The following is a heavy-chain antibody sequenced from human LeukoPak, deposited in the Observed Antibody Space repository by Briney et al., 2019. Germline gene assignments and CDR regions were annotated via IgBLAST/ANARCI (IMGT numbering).Heavy chain of an antibody. D-gene: IGHD3-10*01. Sequence: GGSLRLSCVVSGFFFGSEAMSWVRQAPGRGLEWVSSISPGGGTTYYADSVKGRFTISRDNSENTLYVEMNSLRAEDTAIYYCAKSRSGSANWALRIFDNWGQGTLVSVSS. CDR1: GFFFGSEA. CDR3: AKSRSGSANWALRIFDN. CDR2: ISPGGGTT. J-gene: IGHJ4*02. V-gene: IGHV3-23*01.